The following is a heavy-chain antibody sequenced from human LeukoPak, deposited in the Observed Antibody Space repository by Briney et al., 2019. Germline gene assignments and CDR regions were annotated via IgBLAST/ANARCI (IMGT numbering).Heavy chain of an antibody. V-gene: IGHV3-23*01. CDR1: GFTFRNYA. Sequence: GGSLRLSCEAAGFTFRNYAMNWVRQAPGRGLEWVSAVGSSGSVYYSDSVRGRFTISRDNSVSTLYLQMNSLRDEDTAIYYCARGTSWISPDWYMDVWGEGTTVTVSS. CDR2: VGSSGSV. D-gene: IGHD1-14*01. J-gene: IGHJ6*03. CDR3: ARGTSWISPDWYMDV.